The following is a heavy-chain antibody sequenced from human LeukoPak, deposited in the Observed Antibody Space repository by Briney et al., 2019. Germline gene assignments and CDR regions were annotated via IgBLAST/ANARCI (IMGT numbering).Heavy chain of an antibody. Sequence: SQTLSLTCAISGDSVSSNSAAWSWIRQSPSRGLEWLGRTYFRSNWYNNYALSVKSRITINPDTSKNQFSLQLNSVTPEDTAMYYCARELTDYYYMDVWGKGTTVTASS. D-gene: IGHD1-14*01. CDR3: ARELTDYYYMDV. J-gene: IGHJ6*03. V-gene: IGHV6-1*01. CDR1: GDSVSSNSAA. CDR2: TYFRSNWYN.